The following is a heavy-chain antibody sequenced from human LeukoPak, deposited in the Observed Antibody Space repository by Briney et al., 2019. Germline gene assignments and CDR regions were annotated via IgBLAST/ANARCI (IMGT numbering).Heavy chain of an antibody. V-gene: IGHV4-34*01. CDR3: AREDSRTFDI. D-gene: IGHD6-13*01. J-gene: IGHJ3*02. Sequence: KASETLSLTCAVYGGSFSGYYWSWIRQPPGKGLEWIGEINHSGSTNYNPSLKSRVTISVDTSKNRFSLKLSSVTAADTAVYYCAREDSRTFDIWGQGTMVTVSS. CDR1: GGSFSGYY. CDR2: INHSGST.